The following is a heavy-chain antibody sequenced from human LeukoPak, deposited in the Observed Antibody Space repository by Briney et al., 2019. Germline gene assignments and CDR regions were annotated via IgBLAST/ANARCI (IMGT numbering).Heavy chain of an antibody. CDR3: ARGPPYIVVVTAIGFFDY. CDR1: AFTFSSYW. Sequence: GGSLRLSCAASAFTFSSYWMHWVRQAPGKGLVWVSRVNSDESSTNYADSVKGRFTISRDNAKNTLYLQMNSLRAEDTAVYYCARGPPYIVVVTAIGFFDYWGQGALVTVSS. D-gene: IGHD2-21*02. V-gene: IGHV3-74*01. CDR2: VNSDESST. J-gene: IGHJ4*02.